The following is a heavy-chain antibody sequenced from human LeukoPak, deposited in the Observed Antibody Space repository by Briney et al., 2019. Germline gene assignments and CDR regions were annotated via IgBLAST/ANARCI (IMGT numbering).Heavy chain of an antibody. CDR3: ARDRGSSWKEYFQH. CDR2: ISAYNGNT. J-gene: IGHJ1*01. D-gene: IGHD6-13*01. Sequence: ASVKVSCKASGYTFTSYGISWVRQAPGQGLEWMGWISAYNGNTNYAQKLQGRVTMTTDTSTSTACMELRSLRSDDTAVYYCARDRGSSWKEYFQHWGQGTLVTVSS. V-gene: IGHV1-18*01. CDR1: GYTFTSYG.